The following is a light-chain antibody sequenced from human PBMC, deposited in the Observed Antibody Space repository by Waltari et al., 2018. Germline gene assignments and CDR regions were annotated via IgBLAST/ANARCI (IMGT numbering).Light chain of an antibody. CDR1: QSVDSN. CDR3: QQYYNWPYT. CDR2: GSS. V-gene: IGKV3-15*01. Sequence: EIVMTQSPATLSVSPGERATLSCRASQSVDSNLAWYQKKPGQPPRLLLYGSSTRANGVPARFSGSGSGTEFTLTISSLQSADFAVYYCQQYYNWPYTFGQGTKLEIK. J-gene: IGKJ2*01.